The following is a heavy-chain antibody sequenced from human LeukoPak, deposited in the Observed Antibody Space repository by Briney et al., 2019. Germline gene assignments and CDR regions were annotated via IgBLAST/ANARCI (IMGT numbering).Heavy chain of an antibody. CDR3: AKGYPSVEMATCPDN. CDR1: GFTFDDYA. Sequence: GGSLRLSCAASGFTFDDYAMHWVRQAPGKGLEWVSGISWNSGSIGYADSVKGRFTISRDNAKNSLYLQMNSLRAEDTALYYCAKGYPSVEMATCPDNWGQGTLVTVSS. CDR2: ISWNSGSI. J-gene: IGHJ4*02. V-gene: IGHV3-9*01. D-gene: IGHD5-24*01.